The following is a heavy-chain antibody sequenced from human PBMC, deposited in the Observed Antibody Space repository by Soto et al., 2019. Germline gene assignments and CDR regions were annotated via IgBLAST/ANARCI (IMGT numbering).Heavy chain of an antibody. D-gene: IGHD3-9*01. Sequence: SETLSLTCAVSGGSISSGDYYWSWIRQPPGKGLEWIGYIFYSGSTYYNPSLKSRVTISVDTSKNQFSLKLSSVTAADTAVYYCARVNRDYDILPGYSLCFDPWGREPWSPSPQ. V-gene: IGHV4-30-4*01. J-gene: IGHJ5*02. CDR3: ARVNRDYDILPGYSLCFDP. CDR1: GGSISSGDYY. CDR2: IFYSGST.